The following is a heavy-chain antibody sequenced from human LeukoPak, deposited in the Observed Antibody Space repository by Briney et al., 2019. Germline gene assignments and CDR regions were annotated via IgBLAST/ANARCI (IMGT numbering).Heavy chain of an antibody. CDR3: ATTPSRLGIGY. Sequence: GGSRRLSCAASGFTFNNYVMNWVRQAPGKGREWVSAISGSGAATHYAHSVKGRFTVSRDNSRNTLYLQMNSLRAEDTAVYYCATTPSRLGIGYWGQGTLVTVSS. V-gene: IGHV3-23*01. D-gene: IGHD7-27*01. J-gene: IGHJ4*02. CDR2: ISGSGAAT. CDR1: GFTFNNYV.